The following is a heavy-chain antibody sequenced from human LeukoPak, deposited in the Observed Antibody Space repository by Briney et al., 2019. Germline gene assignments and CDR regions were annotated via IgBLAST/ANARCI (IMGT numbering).Heavy chain of an antibody. CDR2: INQDGSEK. CDR1: GFTLSNYW. D-gene: IGHD2-2*02. Sequence: GGSLRLSCAASGFTLSNYWMSWVRQAPGKGLEWVANINQDGSEKYYVDSVKGRFAISRDNAKNSLYLQMNSLRAEDTAVYYCARDSVVPAAITAPEYFQHWGQGTLVTVSS. CDR3: ARDSVVPAAITAPEYFQH. V-gene: IGHV3-7*01. J-gene: IGHJ1*01.